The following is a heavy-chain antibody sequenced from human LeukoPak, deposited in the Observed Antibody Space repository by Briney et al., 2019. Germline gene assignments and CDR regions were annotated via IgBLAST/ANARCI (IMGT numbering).Heavy chain of an antibody. Sequence: ASVKVSCKASGYTFSSYGFIWVRQAPGQGLEWMGWINPISGVTGSAQKFQGRVTMTRDKSISTVYMELSRLTSDDAAIYFCARVGSSGWYHWFDPWGQGTLVTVSS. CDR1: GYTFSSYG. D-gene: IGHD6-19*01. V-gene: IGHV1-2*02. J-gene: IGHJ5*02. CDR3: ARVGSSGWYHWFDP. CDR2: INPISGVT.